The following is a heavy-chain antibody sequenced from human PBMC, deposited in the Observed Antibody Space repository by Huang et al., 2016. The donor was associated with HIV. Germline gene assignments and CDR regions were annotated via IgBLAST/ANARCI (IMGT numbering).Heavy chain of an antibody. CDR1: GYSFNTYW. CDR3: ARKFSSTWYRAFDL. CDR2: IYPGDSET. V-gene: IGHV5-51*01. Sequence: EVQLVQSGAEVKKPGESLKISCQGSGYSFNTYWLGWVRQMPGKGQEWMGIIYPGDSETRYSPTCQGQVTSSADKASDTAYLQWRSLKASDTAMYYCARKFSSTWYRAFDLWGQGTMVTVSS. J-gene: IGHJ3*01. D-gene: IGHD6-13*01.